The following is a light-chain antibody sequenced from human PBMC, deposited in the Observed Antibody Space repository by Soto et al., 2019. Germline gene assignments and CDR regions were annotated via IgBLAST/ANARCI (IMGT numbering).Light chain of an antibody. CDR3: QQRSKRPPIT. CDR2: GAS. J-gene: IGKJ5*01. V-gene: IGKV3-11*01. Sequence: VLTQSSAAQSVSREQRATPSCRTRQSVSSILAGDQQKPGQAPTRLIYGASTRATGIPARFSRSGSGTDFTLTISSLEPEDFAVYYCQQRSKRPPITFGQGTRLEI. CDR1: QSVSSI.